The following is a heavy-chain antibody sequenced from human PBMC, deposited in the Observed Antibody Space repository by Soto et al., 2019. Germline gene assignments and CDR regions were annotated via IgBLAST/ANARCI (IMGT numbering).Heavy chain of an antibody. CDR1: GFTFSSYA. D-gene: IGHD6-13*01. CDR2: ISYDGSNK. CDR3: ARDGSEAAAGTFWCDP. V-gene: IGHV3-30-3*01. J-gene: IGHJ5*02. Sequence: QVQLVESGGGVVQPGRSLRLSCAASGFTFSSYAMHWVRQAPGKGLEWVAVISYDGSNKYYADSVKGRFTITRDNSKNPLYLQMNSLRAEDTAVYYCARDGSEAAAGTFWCDPWGQGTLVTVSS.